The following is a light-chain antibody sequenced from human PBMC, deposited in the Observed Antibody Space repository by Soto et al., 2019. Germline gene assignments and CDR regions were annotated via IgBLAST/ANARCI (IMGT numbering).Light chain of an antibody. V-gene: IGKV1-6*01. Sequence: AIQMTQSPSSLSASVGDRVTITCRASQGIRNDLGWYQQKPGKAPKLLIYAASSLESGVPSRSSGSGSGAEFTRTISSLQPEDCATYYCLQDYNYPWTFGQATTVEIK. CDR2: AAS. J-gene: IGKJ1*01. CDR3: LQDYNYPWT. CDR1: QGIRND.